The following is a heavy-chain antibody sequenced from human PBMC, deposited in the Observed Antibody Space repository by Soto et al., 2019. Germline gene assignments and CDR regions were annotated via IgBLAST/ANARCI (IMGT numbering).Heavy chain of an antibody. CDR3: ARETDGMDV. J-gene: IGHJ6*02. CDR2: ISYDGSNK. Sequence: QVQLVESGGGVVQPGRSLRLSCAASGFTFSSYAMHWVRQAPGKGLEWVAVISYDGSNKYNADSVKGRFTISRDNSKNTLYLQMNSLRAEDTAVYYCARETDGMDVWGQGTTVTVSS. CDR1: GFTFSSYA. V-gene: IGHV3-30-3*01.